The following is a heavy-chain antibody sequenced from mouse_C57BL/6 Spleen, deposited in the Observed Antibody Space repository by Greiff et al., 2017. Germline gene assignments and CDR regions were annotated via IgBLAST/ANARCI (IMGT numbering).Heavy chain of an antibody. CDR2: IDPSDSYT. D-gene: IGHD2-3*01. Sequence: QVQLQQPGAELVMPGASVKLSCKASGYTFTSYWMHWVKQRPGQGLEWIGEIDPSDSYTNYNQKFKGKSTLTVDKSSSTAYMQLSSLTSEDSAVYYCARNDYYPAWFAYWGQGTLVTVSA. V-gene: IGHV1-69*01. CDR3: ARNDYYPAWFAY. CDR1: GYTFTSYW. J-gene: IGHJ3*01.